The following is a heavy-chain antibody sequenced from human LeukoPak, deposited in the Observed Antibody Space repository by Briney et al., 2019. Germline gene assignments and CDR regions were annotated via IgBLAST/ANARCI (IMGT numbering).Heavy chain of an antibody. Sequence: ASVKVSCKASGYTFTSYYMHWVRQAPGQGLEWMGIINPSGGSASYAQKFQGRVTMTRDMSTSTVYMELSSLRSEDTAVYYCARVRFRDGYYFDYWGQGTLVTVSS. CDR3: ARVRFRDGYYFDY. V-gene: IGHV1-46*01. CDR2: INPSGGSA. D-gene: IGHD3-10*01. CDR1: GYTFTSYY. J-gene: IGHJ4*02.